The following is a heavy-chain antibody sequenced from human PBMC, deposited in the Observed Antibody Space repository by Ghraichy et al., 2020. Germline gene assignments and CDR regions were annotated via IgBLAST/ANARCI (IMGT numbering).Heavy chain of an antibody. V-gene: IGHV3-30*18. CDR2: VSSNGNTK. CDR3: AKEVNSSGYYAYFDY. CDR1: GFTFSSYG. D-gene: IGHD3-22*01. J-gene: IGHJ4*02. Sequence: GGSLRLSCAASGFTFSSYGMQWVRQAPGKGLEWVAVVSSNGNTKYYADSVKGRFTVSRDNSKNTLYRQMSSLRVEDTAVYYCAKEVNSSGYYAYFDYWGQGALVTVSS.